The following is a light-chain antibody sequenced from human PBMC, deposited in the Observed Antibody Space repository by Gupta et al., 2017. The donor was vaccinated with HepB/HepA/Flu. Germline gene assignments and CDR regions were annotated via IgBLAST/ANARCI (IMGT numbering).Light chain of an antibody. CDR1: QSIDSS. J-gene: IGKJ4*01. V-gene: IGKV3-15*01. CDR2: GTS. CDR3: QHQNNCPLT. Sequence: EIVMTQSPATLSVSPGESATLACRASQSIDSSLAWYQQKPGQAPRLLIYGTSTRATGIPARFSGSGSGTEFTLTISSLQSEDFAVYYCQHQNNCPLTFGRGTKVDIK.